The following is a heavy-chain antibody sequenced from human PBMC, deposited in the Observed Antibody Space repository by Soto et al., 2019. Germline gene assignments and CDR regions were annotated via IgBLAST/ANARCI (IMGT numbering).Heavy chain of an antibody. CDR3: AKGKTSGWYYFDF. J-gene: IGHJ4*02. Sequence: EVQLLESGGGLVQPGGSLRLSCAASGFSFETCAMSWVHQAPGKGLEWVLGISGSGGSTYYADSVKGRLTISRDNSKNTLYLEMNNLTADDTAIYYCAKGKTSGWYYFDFWGQGTLVTVSS. CDR1: GFSFETCA. V-gene: IGHV3-23*01. D-gene: IGHD6-19*01. CDR2: ISGSGGST.